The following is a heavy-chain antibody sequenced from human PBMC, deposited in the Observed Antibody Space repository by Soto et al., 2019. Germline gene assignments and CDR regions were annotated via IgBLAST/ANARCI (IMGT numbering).Heavy chain of an antibody. Sequence: GGSLRLSCAASGFTFSSFAMSWVRQAPGKGLEWVSAISGSGGSTYYADSAKGRFTISRDNSKNTLYLQMNSLRAEDTAVYYCAKDSDYYDSSGFYYQAQFDYWGQGTLVTVSS. CDR2: ISGSGGST. CDR1: GFTFSSFA. D-gene: IGHD3-22*01. CDR3: AKDSDYYDSSGFYYQAQFDY. J-gene: IGHJ4*02. V-gene: IGHV3-23*01.